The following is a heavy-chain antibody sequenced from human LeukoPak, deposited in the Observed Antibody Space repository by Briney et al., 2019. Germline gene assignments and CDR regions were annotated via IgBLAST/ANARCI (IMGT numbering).Heavy chain of an antibody. CDR3: ARVGATRDFDY. D-gene: IGHD1-26*01. V-gene: IGHV4-34*01. J-gene: IGHJ4*02. Sequence: PSETLSLTCAVYGGSFSGYYWSWIRQPPGKGLEWIGEINHSGSTNYNPSLKSRVTISVDTSKNQFSLKLSSVTAADTAVYYCARVGATRDFDYWGQGTLVTVSS. CDR2: INHSGST. CDR1: GGSFSGYY.